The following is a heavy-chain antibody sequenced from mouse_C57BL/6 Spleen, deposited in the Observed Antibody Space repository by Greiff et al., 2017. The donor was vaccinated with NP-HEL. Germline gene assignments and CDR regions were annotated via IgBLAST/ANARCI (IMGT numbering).Heavy chain of an antibody. CDR2: ISSGSSTI. CDR3: ARHYSNYVGDWYFDV. Sequence: DVMLVESGGGLVKPGGSLKLSCAASGFTFSDYGMHWVRQAPEKGLEWVAYISSGSSTIYYADTVKGRFTISRDNAKNTLFLQMTSLRSEDTAMYYCARHYSNYVGDWYFDVWGTGTTVTVSS. CDR1: GFTFSDYG. V-gene: IGHV5-17*01. D-gene: IGHD2-5*01. J-gene: IGHJ1*03.